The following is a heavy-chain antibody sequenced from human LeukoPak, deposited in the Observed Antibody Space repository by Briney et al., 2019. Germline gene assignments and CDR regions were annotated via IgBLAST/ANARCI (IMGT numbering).Heavy chain of an antibody. Sequence: PGGSLRLSCAASGFTFSSYAMGWVRQAPGKGLEWVSVISGSGGSTYYADSVKGRFTISRDNSKNTLYLQMNSLRVEDTAVYYCAKFVGSGWYNFDYWGQGTLVTVSS. CDR3: AKFVGSGWYNFDY. CDR2: ISGSGGST. D-gene: IGHD6-19*01. V-gene: IGHV3-23*01. J-gene: IGHJ4*02. CDR1: GFTFSSYA.